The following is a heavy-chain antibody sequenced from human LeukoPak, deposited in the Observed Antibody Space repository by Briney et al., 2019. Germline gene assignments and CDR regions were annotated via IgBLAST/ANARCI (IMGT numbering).Heavy chain of an antibody. J-gene: IGHJ4*02. CDR1: GFTFSDFW. CDR3: AREPLDTSGYYYGTLDY. CDR2: INQDGSEK. Sequence: GGSLRLSCAASGFTFSDFWMTWVRQAPGKGLEWVANINQDGSEKYYVDSVKGRFTVSRDNANNSLFLQMNSLRGDDAAVYYCAREPLDTSGYYYGTLDYWGQGTLVTVSS. V-gene: IGHV3-7*01. D-gene: IGHD3-22*01.